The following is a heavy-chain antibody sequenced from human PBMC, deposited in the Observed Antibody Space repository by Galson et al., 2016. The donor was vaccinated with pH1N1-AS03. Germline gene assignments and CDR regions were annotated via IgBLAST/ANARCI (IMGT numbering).Heavy chain of an antibody. CDR1: GYTFNTYY. V-gene: IGHV1-46*02. CDR2: INPSGDTT. CDR3: ARPSTTGVTPFALHI. Sequence: SVKVSCKASGYTFNTYYMHWVRQAPGQGLEWMGIINPSGDTTTYARKFQGRVTITRDTSMSTVYMELTSLRSEDTALYYCARPSTTGVTPFALHIWGQGTMVTVSS. J-gene: IGHJ3*02. D-gene: IGHD4-23*01.